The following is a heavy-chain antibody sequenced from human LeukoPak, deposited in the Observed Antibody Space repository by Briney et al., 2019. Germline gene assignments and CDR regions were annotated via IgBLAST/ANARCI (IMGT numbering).Heavy chain of an antibody. CDR3: AMKYDYVWGSYRFDY. Sequence: SETLSLTCAVYGASFSGYYWSWIRQPPGKGLEWIGEINHSGSTNYNPSLKSRVTISVDTSKNQFSLKLSSVTAADTAVYYCAMKYDYVWGSYRFDYWGQGTLVTVSS. CDR2: INHSGST. J-gene: IGHJ4*02. V-gene: IGHV4-34*01. D-gene: IGHD3-16*02. CDR1: GASFSGYY.